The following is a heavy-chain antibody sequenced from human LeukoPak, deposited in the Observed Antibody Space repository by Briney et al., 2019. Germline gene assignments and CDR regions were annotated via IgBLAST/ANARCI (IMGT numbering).Heavy chain of an antibody. J-gene: IGHJ4*02. V-gene: IGHV3-23*01. CDR2: ISGSGGST. D-gene: IGHD1-14*01. CDR1: GFTFSSYA. Sequence: GGSLRLSCAASGFTFSSYAMSWVHQAPGKGLEWVSAISGSGGSTYYADSVKGRFTISRDNSKNTLYLQMNSLRAEDTAVYYCAKRSAKGLVLKSSYFDYWGQGTLVTVSS. CDR3: AKRSAKGLVLKSSYFDY.